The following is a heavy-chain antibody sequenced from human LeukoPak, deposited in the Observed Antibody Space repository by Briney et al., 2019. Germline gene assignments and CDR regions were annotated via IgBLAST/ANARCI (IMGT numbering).Heavy chain of an antibody. V-gene: IGHV3-23*01. J-gene: IGHJ4*02. CDR3: AKDLAGADYFDS. D-gene: IGHD1-26*01. Sequence: GGSLRLSCAASGFAFSSYAMSWVRLAPGKGLEGVSVKSGSGGSTYYADSVRGRFTISRDNSNNTLYLQMNSLRAEDTAVYYCAKDLAGADYFDSWGQGTLVTVSS. CDR1: GFAFSSYA. CDR2: KSGSGGST.